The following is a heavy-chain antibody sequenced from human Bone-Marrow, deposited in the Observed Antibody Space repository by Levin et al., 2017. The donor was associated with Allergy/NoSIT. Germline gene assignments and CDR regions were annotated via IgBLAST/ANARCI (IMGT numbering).Heavy chain of an antibody. D-gene: IGHD5-18*01. CDR3: ARAQLSNGYNFYYYYMDV. Sequence: GESLKISCAASGFTFSHYAMHWVRQAPGKGLEWVAVISYDESHEAYADPVKGRFTISRDNSKDTLYLQMNSLRLEDTAMYYCARAQLSNGYNFYYYYMDVWGKGTTVIVSS. V-gene: IGHV3-30-3*01. J-gene: IGHJ6*03. CDR1: GFTFSHYA. CDR2: ISYDESHE.